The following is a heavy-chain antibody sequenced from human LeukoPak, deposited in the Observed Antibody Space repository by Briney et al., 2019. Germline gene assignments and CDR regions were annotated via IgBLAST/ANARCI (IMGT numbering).Heavy chain of an antibody. J-gene: IGHJ6*03. CDR2: IRYDGNNK. V-gene: IGHV3-30*02. CDR1: GFTFSSYW. Sequence: PGGSLRLSCAASGFTFSSYWMSWVRQAPGKGLEWVAFIRYDGNNKYYADSVKSRFTISRDNSKNTLYLQMNSLRAEDTAVYYCAKDMGYNYFYYYMDAWGKGTTVTVSS. CDR3: AKDMGYNYFYYYMDA. D-gene: IGHD5-12*01.